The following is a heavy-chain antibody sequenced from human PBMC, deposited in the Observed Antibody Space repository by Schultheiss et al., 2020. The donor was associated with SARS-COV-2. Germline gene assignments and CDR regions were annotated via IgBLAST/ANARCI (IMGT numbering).Heavy chain of an antibody. CDR1: GGSISSGSYY. D-gene: IGHD2-2*01. J-gene: IGHJ4*02. V-gene: IGHV4-61*02. CDR2: IYTSGST. CDR3: ARRASHTPFDY. Sequence: SETLSLTCTVSGGSISSGSYYWSWIRQPAGKGLEWIGRIYTSGSTNYNPSLKSRVTISVDTSKNQFSLKLSSVTAADTAVYYCARRASHTPFDYWGQGTLVTVSS.